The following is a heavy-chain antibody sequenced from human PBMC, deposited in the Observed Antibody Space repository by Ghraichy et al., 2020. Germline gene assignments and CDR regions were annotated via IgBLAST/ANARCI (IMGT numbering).Heavy chain of an antibody. D-gene: IGHD3-10*02. CDR2: IYYNGKT. Sequence: SETLSLTCTVSGGSVDRGVYYWSWIRQPPGKGLEWIGSIYYNGKTNYNPSLKSRLTVSIDTSKNQFSLRLSSVTAADTAVYYCARGSESMFGGFDPWGQGTLVLVSP. J-gene: IGHJ5*02. CDR3: ARGSESMFGGFDP. CDR1: GGSVDRGVYY. V-gene: IGHV4-61*08.